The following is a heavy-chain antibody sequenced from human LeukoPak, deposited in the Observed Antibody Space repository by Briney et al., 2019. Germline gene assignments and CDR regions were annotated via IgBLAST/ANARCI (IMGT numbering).Heavy chain of an antibody. CDR2: FDPEDGET. CDR1: GYTLTELS. D-gene: IGHD3-9*01. CDR3: ATYDILTGVNAFDI. V-gene: IGHV1-24*01. Sequence: ASVKVSCKVSGYTLTELSMHWVRQAPGKGLEWMGGFDPEDGETIYAQKFQGRVTMTEDTSTDTAYMELSSLRSEDTPVYYCATYDILTGVNAFDIWGQGTMVTVSS. J-gene: IGHJ3*02.